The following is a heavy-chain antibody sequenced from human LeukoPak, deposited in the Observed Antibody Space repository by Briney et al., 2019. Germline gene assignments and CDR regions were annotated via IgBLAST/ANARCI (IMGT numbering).Heavy chain of an antibody. D-gene: IGHD3-10*01. CDR1: GYTFTSYD. J-gene: IGHJ3*02. Sequence: ASVKVSCKASGYTFTSYDIDWVRQATGQGLEWMGWMNPNSGNTGYAQKFQGRVTMTRNTSISTAYMELSSLRSEDTAVYYCAVSMVRGVIAAFDIWGQGTMVTVSS. V-gene: IGHV1-8*01. CDR3: AVSMVRGVIAAFDI. CDR2: MNPNSGNT.